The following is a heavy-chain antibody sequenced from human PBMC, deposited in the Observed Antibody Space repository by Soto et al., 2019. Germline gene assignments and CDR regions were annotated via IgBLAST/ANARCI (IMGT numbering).Heavy chain of an antibody. CDR2: INSDGSST. CDR3: ARNTYYYDSSGYWVKDFDY. D-gene: IGHD3-22*01. V-gene: IGHV3-74*01. CDR1: GGTFISYW. J-gene: IGHJ4*02. Sequence: GGPQIDPYAASGGTFISYWRHWVRQTPGKGLVWVSRINSDGSSTGYADSVMGRFTISRDNAKNTLYLQMNSLRAEDTAVYYCARNTYYYDSSGYWVKDFDYWGQGTLVTVSS.